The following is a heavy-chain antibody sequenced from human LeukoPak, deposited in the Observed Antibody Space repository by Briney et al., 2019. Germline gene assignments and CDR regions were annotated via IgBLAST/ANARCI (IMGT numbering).Heavy chain of an antibody. J-gene: IGHJ4*02. D-gene: IGHD3-10*01. CDR3: ARGLSMVRGVSPDY. Sequence: SETLSLTCVVSGYSISSGYYWGWIRQPPGKGLEWIGNVYQIGSTYYNPSLTSRVNISIDTSKNQFSLKLNSVNAADTAVYYCARGLSMVRGVSPDYWGQGTLVTVSS. CDR2: VYQIGST. CDR1: GYSISSGYY. V-gene: IGHV4-38-2*01.